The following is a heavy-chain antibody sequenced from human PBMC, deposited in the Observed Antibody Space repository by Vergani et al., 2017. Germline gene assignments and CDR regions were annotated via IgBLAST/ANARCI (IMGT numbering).Heavy chain of an antibody. CDR2: ISYDGSNK. CDR1: GFTFSSYG. D-gene: IGHD3-3*01. CDR3: AKLSDFWSGYYSTVDY. V-gene: IGHV3-30*18. Sequence: QVQLVESGGGVVQPVRSLRLSCAASGFTFSSYGMHWVRQAPGKGLEWVAVISYDGSNKYYADSVKGRFTISRDNSKNTLYLQMNSLRAEDTAVYYCAKLSDFWSGYYSTVDYWGQGTLVTVSS. J-gene: IGHJ4*02.